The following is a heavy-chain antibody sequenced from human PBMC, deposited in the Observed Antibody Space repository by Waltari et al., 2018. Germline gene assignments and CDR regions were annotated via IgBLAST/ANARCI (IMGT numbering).Heavy chain of an antibody. V-gene: IGHV4-39*07. D-gene: IGHD2-2*01. J-gene: IGHJ6*02. CDR3: ARDRVVPADEPDYYGLDV. CDR2: IYYSGTT. CDR1: GGSISSTSHY. Sequence: QLQLQESGPGLVKPSETLSLTCSVSGGSISSTSHYWAWIRQPPGKGLGWIGSIYYSGTTDYNWSLESRVTLSVDTSKNQFSLKLTSVTAADTAVYYCARDRVVPADEPDYYGLDVWGQGTTVTVSS.